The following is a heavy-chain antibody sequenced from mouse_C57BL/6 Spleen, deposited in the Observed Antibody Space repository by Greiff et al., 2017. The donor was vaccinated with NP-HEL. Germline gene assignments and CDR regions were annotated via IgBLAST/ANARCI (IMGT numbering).Heavy chain of an antibody. Sequence: EVQVVESGGGLVQPKGSLKLSCAASGFTFNTYAMHWVRQAPGKGLEWVARIRRKSSNYATYYADSVKDRFTISRDDSQRMLYMQMNNLKTEDTAMYYCVRDNYGRYYAMDYWGQGTSVTVSS. J-gene: IGHJ4*01. D-gene: IGHD1-1*01. V-gene: IGHV10-3*01. CDR2: IRRKSSNYAT. CDR1: GFTFNTYA. CDR3: VRDNYGRYYAMDY.